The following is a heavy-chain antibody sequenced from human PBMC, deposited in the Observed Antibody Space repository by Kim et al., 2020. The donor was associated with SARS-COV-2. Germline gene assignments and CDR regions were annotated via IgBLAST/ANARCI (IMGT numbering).Heavy chain of an antibody. J-gene: IGHJ4*02. CDR3: ARDQYSYGPSRY. V-gene: IGHV3-33*05. CDR2: ISYDGSNK. Sequence: GGSLRLSCAASGFTFSSYGMHWVRQAPGKGLEWVAVISYDGSNKYYADSVKGRFTISRDNSKNTLYLQMNSLRAEDTAVYYCARDQYSYGPSRYWGQGTLVTVSS. D-gene: IGHD5-18*01. CDR1: GFTFSSYG.